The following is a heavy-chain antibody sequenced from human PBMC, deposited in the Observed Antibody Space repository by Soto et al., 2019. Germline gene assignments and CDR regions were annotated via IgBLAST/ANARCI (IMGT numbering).Heavy chain of an antibody. CDR2: IWYDGSNK. CDR3: AREIFINPYSNSPLWFDP. CDR1: GFTFSSYG. Sequence: GGSLRLSCAASGFTFSSYGMHWVRQAPGKGLEWVAVIWYDGSNKYYADSVKGRFTISRDNSKNTLYLQMNSLRAEDTAVYYCAREIFINPYSNSPLWFDPWGQGTLVTVSS. J-gene: IGHJ5*02. V-gene: IGHV3-33*01. D-gene: IGHD4-4*01.